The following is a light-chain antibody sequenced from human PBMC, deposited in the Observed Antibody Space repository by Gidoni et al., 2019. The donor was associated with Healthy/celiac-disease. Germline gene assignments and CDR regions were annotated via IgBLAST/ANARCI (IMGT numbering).Light chain of an antibody. J-gene: IGKJ1*01. CDR3: QQYNNWRT. Sequence: EIVMTQSPATLSVSPGERATLSCRARQSVSSNLAWYQQKPGQAPRLLIDGASTRAAGIPARFSGSGSGTEFTLTISSLQSEDFAVYYCQQYNNWRTFGQGTKVEIK. CDR1: QSVSSN. CDR2: GAS. V-gene: IGKV3-15*01.